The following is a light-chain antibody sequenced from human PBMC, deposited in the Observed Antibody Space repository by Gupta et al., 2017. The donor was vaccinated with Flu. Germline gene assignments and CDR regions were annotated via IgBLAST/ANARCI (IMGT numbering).Light chain of an antibody. CDR1: DSDIGAYIF. V-gene: IGLV2-14*03. CDR3: SSYTASNTVV. J-gene: IGLJ2*01. CDR2: EVS. Sequence: QSALIQPASASASPGQSITISCSGTDSDIGAYIFVSWYQQFAGKAPKLIIYEVSERPAGVSARFSGSKSGNTASLTISGLQAEDEAHYYCSSYTASNTVVFGGGTQVTVL.